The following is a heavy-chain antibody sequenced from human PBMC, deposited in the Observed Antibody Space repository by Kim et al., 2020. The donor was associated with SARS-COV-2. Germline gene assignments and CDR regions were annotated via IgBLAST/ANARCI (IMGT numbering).Heavy chain of an antibody. J-gene: IGHJ3*02. D-gene: IGHD1-20*01. CDR3: ARPITPTDAFDI. CDR2: IYYSGST. V-gene: IGHV4-39*01. Sequence: GSLRLSCTVSGGSISSSSYYWGWIRQPPGKGLEWIGSIYYSGSTYYNPSLKSRVTISVDTSKNQFSLKLSSVTAADTAVYYCARPITPTDAFDIWGQGT. CDR1: GGSISSSSYY.